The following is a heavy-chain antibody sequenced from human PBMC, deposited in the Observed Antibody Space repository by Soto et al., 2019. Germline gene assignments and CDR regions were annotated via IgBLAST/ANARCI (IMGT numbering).Heavy chain of an antibody. J-gene: IGHJ3*02. V-gene: IGHV3-23*01. CDR2: ISGSGGST. CDR3: ANPPFRSDAFDI. CDR1: GFTFSSYA. Sequence: EVQLLESGGGLVQPGGSLRLSCAASGFTFSSYAMSWVRQAPGKGLEWVSAISGSGGSTYYADSVKGRFTISRDNSKNPLYLQMNRLRAEDPGVYFCANPPFRSDAFDILGQGTMVTVSS.